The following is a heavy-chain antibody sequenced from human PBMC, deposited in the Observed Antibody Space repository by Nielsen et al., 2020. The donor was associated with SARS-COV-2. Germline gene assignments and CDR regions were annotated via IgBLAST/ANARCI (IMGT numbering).Heavy chain of an antibody. D-gene: IGHD3-3*01. V-gene: IGHV3-23*01. J-gene: IGHJ6*02. CDR2: ISGSGGST. Sequence: GVLKISCAASGFTFSSYAMSWVRQAPGKGLEWVSAISGSGGSTYYADSVKGRFTISRDNSKNTLYLQMNSLRAEDTAVYYCAKEIFSTIFGVVKVYYYYGMDVWGQGTTVTVSS. CDR3: AKEIFSTIFGVVKVYYYYGMDV. CDR1: GFTFSSYA.